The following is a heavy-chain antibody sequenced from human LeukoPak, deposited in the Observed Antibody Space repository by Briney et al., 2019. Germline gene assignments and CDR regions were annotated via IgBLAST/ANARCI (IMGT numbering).Heavy chain of an antibody. J-gene: IGHJ4*02. CDR1: GFTFSSYW. V-gene: IGHV3-74*01. CDR3: ARPKYSSWFDY. Sequence: GGSLRLSCAASGFTFSSYWMHWVRQAPGKGLVWVSRINSDGSSTSYADSVKGRFTISRDNAKNTPYLQMNSLRAEDTAVYYCARPKYSSWFDYWGQGTLVTVSS. CDR2: INSDGSST. D-gene: IGHD6-6*01.